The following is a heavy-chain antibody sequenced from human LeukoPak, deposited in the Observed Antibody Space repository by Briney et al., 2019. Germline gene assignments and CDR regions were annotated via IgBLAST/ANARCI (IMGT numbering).Heavy chain of an antibody. J-gene: IGHJ5*02. D-gene: IGHD3-10*01. V-gene: IGHV1-46*01. CDR3: ARESGTRWFDP. CDR2: INPSGGST. CDR1: GYTFTNHY. Sequence: ASAKVSCKASGYTFTNHYIQCVRQAPGQGLEWMGIINPSGGSTYYAQKFQGRITLTRDTSTSTVYMELRSLRSEDTAIYYCARESGTRWFDPWGQGTLVTVSS.